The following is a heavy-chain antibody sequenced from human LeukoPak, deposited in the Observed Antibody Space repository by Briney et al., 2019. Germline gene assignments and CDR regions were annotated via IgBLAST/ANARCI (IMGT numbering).Heavy chain of an antibody. D-gene: IGHD6-6*01. Sequence: GESLKISCKGSGYSFTSYWIGWVRQMPGKGLEWMGIIYPGDSDTRYSPSFQGQVTISADKSISTAYLQWSSLKASDTAMYYCARQGSSSSGDNFFFDYWGQGTPVTVSS. CDR2: IYPGDSDT. CDR3: ARQGSSSSGDNFFFDY. J-gene: IGHJ4*02. CDR1: GYSFTSYW. V-gene: IGHV5-51*01.